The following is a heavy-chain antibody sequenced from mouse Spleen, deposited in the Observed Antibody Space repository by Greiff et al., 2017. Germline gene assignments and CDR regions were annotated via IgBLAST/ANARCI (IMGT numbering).Heavy chain of an antibody. CDR1: GYTFTSYW. V-gene: IGHV1-59*01. J-gene: IGHJ2*01. CDR2: IDPSDSYT. Sequence: VQLQQPGAELVRPGTSVKLSCKASGYTFTSYWMHWVKQRPGQGLEWIGVIDPSDSYTNYNQKFKGKATLTVDTSSSTAYMQLSSLTSEDSAVYYCARPIYYYGSRDYFDYWGQGTTLTVSS. CDR3: ARPIYYYGSRDYFDY. D-gene: IGHD1-1*01.